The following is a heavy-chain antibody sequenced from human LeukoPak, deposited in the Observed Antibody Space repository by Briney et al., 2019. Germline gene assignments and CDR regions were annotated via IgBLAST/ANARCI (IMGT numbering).Heavy chain of an antibody. V-gene: IGHV3-7*01. D-gene: IGHD6-19*01. CDR3: ARTVANDAFDI. Sequence: GGSLRLSCAGSGFPFSSYPISWVRQAPGKGLEWVANIKQDGSEKYYVDSVKGRFTISRDNAKNSLYLQMNSLRAEDTAVYYCARTVANDAFDIWGQGTMVTVSS. CDR1: GFPFSSYP. CDR2: IKQDGSEK. J-gene: IGHJ3*02.